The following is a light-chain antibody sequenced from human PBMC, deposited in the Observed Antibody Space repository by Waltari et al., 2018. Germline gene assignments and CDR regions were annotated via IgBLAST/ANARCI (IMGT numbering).Light chain of an antibody. CDR3: ASYAGSNNYV. J-gene: IGLJ1*01. CDR1: SSDIGGYNY. V-gene: IGLV2-8*01. CDR2: EVT. Sequence: QSALTQPPSASGSPGQSVAISCTGTSSDIGGYNYVSRYQKHPGKAPKLLIYEVTHRPSGVPDRFSGSKSGNTASLTVSGLQTEDEADDYCASYAGSNNYVFGTGTKVTVL.